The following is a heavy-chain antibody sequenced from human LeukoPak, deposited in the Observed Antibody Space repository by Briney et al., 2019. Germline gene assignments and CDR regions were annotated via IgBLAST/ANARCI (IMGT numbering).Heavy chain of an antibody. CDR1: GFTFRNYW. V-gene: IGHV3-23*01. CDR2: ISGSGGST. J-gene: IGHJ4*02. CDR3: AKDQFDSGSDY. D-gene: IGHD3-10*01. Sequence: GGSLRLSCAASGFTFRNYWMSWVRQAPGKGLEWVSAISGSGGSTYYADSVKGRFTISRDNSKNTLYLQMNSLRAEDTAVYYCAKDQFDSGSDYWGQGTLVTVSS.